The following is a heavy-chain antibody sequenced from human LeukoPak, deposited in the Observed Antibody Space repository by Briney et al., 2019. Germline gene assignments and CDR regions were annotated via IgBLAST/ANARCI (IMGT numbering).Heavy chain of an antibody. Sequence: SETLSLTCTVSGGSISSYYWSWIRQPPGKGLEWIGYIYYSGSTNYNPSLKSRVTISVDTSKNQFSLKLSSVTAADTAVYYCARGLSSSWYKRVYYFDYWGQGTLVTVSS. D-gene: IGHD6-13*01. J-gene: IGHJ4*02. CDR2: IYYSGST. CDR3: ARGLSSSWYKRVYYFDY. V-gene: IGHV4-59*01. CDR1: GGSISSYY.